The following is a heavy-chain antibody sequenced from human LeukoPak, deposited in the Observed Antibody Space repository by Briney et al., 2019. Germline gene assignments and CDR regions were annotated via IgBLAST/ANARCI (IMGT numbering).Heavy chain of an antibody. V-gene: IGHV4-4*07. D-gene: IGHD4-17*01. J-gene: IGHJ4*02. CDR1: GGSISSYY. CDR3: ARATHYGDYAGTFDY. CDR2: IYTSGST. Sequence: PSETLSLTCTVSGGSISSYYWSWIRQPAGKGLEWSGRIYTSGSTNYNPSLKSRVTMSVDTSKNQFSLKLSSVTAADTAVYYCARATHYGDYAGTFDYWGQGTLVTVSS.